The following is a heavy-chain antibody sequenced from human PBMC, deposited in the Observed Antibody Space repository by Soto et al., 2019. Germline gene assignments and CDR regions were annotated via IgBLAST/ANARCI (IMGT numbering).Heavy chain of an antibody. V-gene: IGHV4-31*03. CDR2: IYYSGFT. D-gene: IGHD1-1*01. J-gene: IGHJ4*01. Sequence: SETLSLTCTVSGGSITSGGYYWSWIRQHPGKGLEWIGYIYYSGFTYYNPSLKSRVTISVDTSKNQFSLKLSSVTAADTAVYYCAREGRMGTFDYWGHGALVTVSS. CDR3: AREGRMGTFDY. CDR1: GGSITSGGYY.